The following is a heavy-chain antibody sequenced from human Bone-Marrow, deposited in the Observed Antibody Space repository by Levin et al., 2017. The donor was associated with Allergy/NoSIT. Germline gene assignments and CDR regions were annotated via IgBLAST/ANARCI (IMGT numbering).Heavy chain of an antibody. J-gene: IGHJ4*02. CDR3: ARDEAAGSVITTSGY. V-gene: IGHV3-30*04. Sequence: GESLKISCVASGFTFSDYAVHWVRRAPGRGLEWLAVISFDGNSHFYAESVMGRFTISRDTSKNTVFLQLNNLRRDDTGVYYCARDEAAGSVITTSGYWGQGTLVTVSS. CDR2: ISFDGNSH. CDR1: GFTFSDYA. D-gene: IGHD3-22*01.